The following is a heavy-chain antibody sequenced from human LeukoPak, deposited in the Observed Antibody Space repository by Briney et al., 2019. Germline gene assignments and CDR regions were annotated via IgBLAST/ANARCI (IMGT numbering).Heavy chain of an antibody. Sequence: GGSLRLSCTASGFTFTSYVITWVRQAPGKGLEWLSTISGDGGSTFYADSVRGRFTVSRDNSKDTLYLQMNILRAEDTAFYYCARQPHRGYFDTSGYYSDSDLWGQGTLVTVSS. V-gene: IGHV3-23*01. J-gene: IGHJ5*02. CDR2: ISGDGGST. D-gene: IGHD3-22*01. CDR1: GFTFTSYV. CDR3: ARQPHRGYFDTSGYYSDSDL.